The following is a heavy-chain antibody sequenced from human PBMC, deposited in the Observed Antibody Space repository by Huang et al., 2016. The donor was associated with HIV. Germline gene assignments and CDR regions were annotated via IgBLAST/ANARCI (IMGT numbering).Heavy chain of an antibody. J-gene: IGHJ4*02. D-gene: IGHD3-22*01. CDR1: GFNFNNYD. V-gene: IGHV1-8*02. CDR3: ARARGFLYDSTGYYSRYYFDS. CDR2: MNPKSGNT. Sequence: QVQLVQSGAEVQKPGASVTVSCKASGFNFNNYDFNWVRQASGQGLEWRGGMNPKSGNTGYAQKFQGRGTMTRNTSITTAYMELRSLRSEDTAVYYCARARGFLYDSTGYYSRYYFDSWGQGTLVTISS.